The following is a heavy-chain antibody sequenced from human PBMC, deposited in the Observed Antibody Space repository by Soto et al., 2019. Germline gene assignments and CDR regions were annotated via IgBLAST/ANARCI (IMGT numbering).Heavy chain of an antibody. CDR1: GGSISSGGYY. CDR2: IYYSGRT. Sequence: QVQLQESGPGLVKPSQTLSITCTVSGGSISSGGYYWSGIRQPPGKGLERIGYIYYSGRTYYNPSLKSRVTIEVDTSKNQFSLKLSSVTAADTAVYYCARESGYSDYGVRVTLVTVSS. V-gene: IGHV4-31*03. CDR3: ARESGYSDY. D-gene: IGHD3-3*01. J-gene: IGHJ4*02.